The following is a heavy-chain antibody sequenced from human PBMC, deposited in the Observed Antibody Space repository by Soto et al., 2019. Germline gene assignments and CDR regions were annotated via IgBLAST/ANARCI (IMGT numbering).Heavy chain of an antibody. Sequence: QVQLVESGGGVVQPGRSRRLSCAASGCTFSSYAMHWVRQAPGKGLEWVAVISYDGSNKYYADSVKGRFTISRDNSKNTLYLQMNSLRAEDTAVYYCARDGYYYDSSGYRYWYFDLWGRGTLVTVSS. CDR2: ISYDGSNK. J-gene: IGHJ2*01. D-gene: IGHD3-22*01. CDR3: ARDGYYYDSSGYRYWYFDL. CDR1: GCTFSSYA. V-gene: IGHV3-30-3*01.